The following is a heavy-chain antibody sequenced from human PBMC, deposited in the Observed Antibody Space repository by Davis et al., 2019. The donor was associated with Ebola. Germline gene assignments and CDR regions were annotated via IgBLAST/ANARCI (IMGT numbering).Heavy chain of an antibody. Sequence: GESLKISCKDFGFTFTNYWIAWLRQFPGKGLEGMGIIFPVDSDTIYSPSFEGQITIPADKSTNTAYLHWTSLVTSDTATYYCARLRRAVTTIDYWGQGTLLTVSS. CDR1: GFTFTNYW. D-gene: IGHD4-17*01. J-gene: IGHJ4*02. CDR2: IFPVDSDT. CDR3: ARLRRAVTTIDY. V-gene: IGHV5-51*01.